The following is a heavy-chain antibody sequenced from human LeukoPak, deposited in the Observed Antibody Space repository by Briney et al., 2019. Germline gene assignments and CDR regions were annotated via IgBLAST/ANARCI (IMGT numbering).Heavy chain of an antibody. V-gene: IGHV3-48*04. D-gene: IGHD3-9*01. CDR3: ARGFGILTGYRAVDYGMDV. J-gene: IGHJ6*02. CDR2: ISSSGSTI. Sequence: GGSLRLSCAASGFTFSSYAMSWVRQAPGKGLEWVSYISSSGSTIYYADSVKGRFTISRDNAKNSLYLQMNSLRAEDTAVYYCARGFGILTGYRAVDYGMDVWGQGTTVTVSS. CDR1: GFTFSSYA.